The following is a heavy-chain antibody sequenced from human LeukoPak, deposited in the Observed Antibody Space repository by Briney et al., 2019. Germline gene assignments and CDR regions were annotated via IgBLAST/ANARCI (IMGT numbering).Heavy chain of an antibody. D-gene: IGHD3-10*01. CDR2: INHSGGT. CDR3: ARQRLWFGELVPYYMDV. J-gene: IGHJ6*03. CDR1: GGSFSGYY. Sequence: KPSETLSLTCAGYGGSFSGYYWSWIRQPPGKGLEWIGEINHSGGTNYNPSLKSRVTISVDTSKNQFSLKLSSVTAADTAVYYCARQRLWFGELVPYYMDVWGKGTTVTISS. V-gene: IGHV4-34*01.